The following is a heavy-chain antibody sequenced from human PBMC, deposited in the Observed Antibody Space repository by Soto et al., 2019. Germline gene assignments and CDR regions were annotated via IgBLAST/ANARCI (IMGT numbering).Heavy chain of an antibody. Sequence: VKVSCKASGYTFSSYTMHWVRQAPGQRLEWMGWINAANGNTKYSQNFQGRVTIGTDTSAGTGYTELSSLRSEDTDVYYCARDHYHDSSGYASFGYWGQGTLVTVSS. CDR2: INAANGNT. CDR3: ARDHYHDSSGYASFGY. D-gene: IGHD3-22*01. V-gene: IGHV1-3*01. CDR1: GYTFSSYT. J-gene: IGHJ4*02.